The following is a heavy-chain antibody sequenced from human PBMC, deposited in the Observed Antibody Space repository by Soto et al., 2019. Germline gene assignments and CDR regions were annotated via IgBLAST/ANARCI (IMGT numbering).Heavy chain of an antibody. D-gene: IGHD3-16*01. CDR3: ARAIGRIEGAHFDN. CDR1: GGTFSNYA. V-gene: IGHV1-69*12. CDR2: IIPIFGTS. Sequence: QVQLVQSGAEVKKPGSSVKVSCKASGGTFSNYAVSWVRQAPGQGLEWMGWIIPIFGTSNYAQKGQGRVTIXAXEXXSTAYMELNSMGSEDSAVYYCARAIGRIEGAHFDNWGQGTLVTVSS. J-gene: IGHJ4*02.